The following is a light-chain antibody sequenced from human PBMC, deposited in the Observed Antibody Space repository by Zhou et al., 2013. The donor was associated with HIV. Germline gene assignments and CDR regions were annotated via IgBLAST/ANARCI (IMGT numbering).Light chain of an antibody. CDR1: LNIRKS. CDR3: QQTYSVHVT. Sequence: EIQMTQSPSSLSASVGDRVTITCRASLNIRKSLNWYQQKPGKAPKLLIYHVSSLQRGVAPRFNGSGSGTDFTLTIASLQPEDFAGYFCQQTYSVHVTFGGGTKVDMK. V-gene: IGKV1-39*01. J-gene: IGKJ4*01. CDR2: HVS.